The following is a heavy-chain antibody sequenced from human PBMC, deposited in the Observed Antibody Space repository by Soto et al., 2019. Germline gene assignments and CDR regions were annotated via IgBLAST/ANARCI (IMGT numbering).Heavy chain of an antibody. CDR3: ARGKNYYDFWSGYNSPPDY. CDR1: GYTFTSYD. V-gene: IGHV1-8*01. Sequence: ASVKVSCKASGYTFTSYDINWVRQATGQGLEWMGWMNPNSGNTGYAQKFQGRVAMTRNASISTAYMELSSLRSEDTAVYYCARGKNYYDFWSGYNSPPDYWGRG. CDR2: MNPNSGNT. D-gene: IGHD3-3*01. J-gene: IGHJ4*02.